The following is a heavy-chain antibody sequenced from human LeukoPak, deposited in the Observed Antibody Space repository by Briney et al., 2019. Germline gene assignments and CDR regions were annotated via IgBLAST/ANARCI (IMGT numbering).Heavy chain of an antibody. D-gene: IGHD3-16*01. CDR1: GFTLSTNA. Sequence: GGSLRLSCLTSGFTLSTNAMSWVRQAPGKGLEWISAISGSGGSTYYADSVKGRFTISRDNAQNSLYLQMNGLRVEDTAVYYCTRRLDDWGQGTLVTVSS. CDR3: TRRLDD. J-gene: IGHJ4*02. V-gene: IGHV3-23*01. CDR2: ISGSGGST.